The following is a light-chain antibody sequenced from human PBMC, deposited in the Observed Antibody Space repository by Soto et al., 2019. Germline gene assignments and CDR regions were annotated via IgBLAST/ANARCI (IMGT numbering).Light chain of an antibody. J-gene: IGKJ2*01. CDR1: QTISTY. Sequence: DIQMTQSPSSLSASVGDRVTITCRASQTISTYLNWYQQNPGKAPHLLIYAASSLQSGVPARFSGSGSGTDFTLTISSLQPEDFATYYCQQSYSAPYTFGQGTKLEIK. CDR2: AAS. CDR3: QQSYSAPYT. V-gene: IGKV1-39*01.